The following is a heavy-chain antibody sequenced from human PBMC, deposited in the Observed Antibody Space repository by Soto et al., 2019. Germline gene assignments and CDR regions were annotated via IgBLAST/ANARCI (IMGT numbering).Heavy chain of an antibody. CDR2: IYYLGST. V-gene: IGHV4-59*01. CDR3: ARDGYDGSGSPYPAY. D-gene: IGHD3-10*01. J-gene: IGHJ4*02. CDR1: GGSMSEYF. Sequence: LSRTCSVSGGSMSEYFWSWIRQSPGKGLEWIGYIYYLGSTDYNPSLKSRVTISVDTSKRQFSLRLTSVTAADTAVYYCARDGYDGSGSPYPAYWGPGTQVTVSS.